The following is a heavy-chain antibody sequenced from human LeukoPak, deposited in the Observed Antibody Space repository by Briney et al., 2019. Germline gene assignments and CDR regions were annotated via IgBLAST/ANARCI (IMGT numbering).Heavy chain of an antibody. CDR1: GGSFSGYY. D-gene: IGHD3-9*01. Sequence: SETLSLTCAVYGGSFSGYYWSWIRQPPGKGLEWIGEINHSGSTYYNPSLKSRVTMSLDTSKNQFSLKMTSGTAADTAVYYCARRTTYFGWRPSEAPSCFDYWGQGTLVTVSS. J-gene: IGHJ4*02. V-gene: IGHV4-34*01. CDR3: ARRTTYFGWRPSEAPSCFDY. CDR2: INHSGST.